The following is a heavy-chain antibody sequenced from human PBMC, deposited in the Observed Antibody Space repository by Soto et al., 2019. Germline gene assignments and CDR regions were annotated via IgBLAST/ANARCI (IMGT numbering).Heavy chain of an antibody. J-gene: IGHJ4*02. CDR2: ITTSGDVM. Sequence: EVQLVESGGDLAQPGGSLRLSCAASGFTFSNYEVNWVRQGPGNGLEWISYITTSGDVMYYAGSVRGRFTVSRDSAKNSVYLQMNSLRVEDTGVYYCAREEINCGGDCFFLWGQGTLVTVSS. CDR1: GFTFSNYE. CDR3: AREEINCGGDCFFL. V-gene: IGHV3-48*03. D-gene: IGHD2-21*02.